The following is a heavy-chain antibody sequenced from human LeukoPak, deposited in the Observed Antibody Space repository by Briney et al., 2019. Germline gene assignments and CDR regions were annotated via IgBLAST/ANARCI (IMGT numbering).Heavy chain of an antibody. CDR3: ASIDYDTSGYPSSYYYMDV. Sequence: PGGSLRLSCAASGFTFSTYSMNWVRQAPGKGLEWVSSISSSSSYIYYADSVKGRFTISRDNAKNSLYLQMNSLRAEDTAVYYCASIDYDTSGYPSSYYYMDVWGKGTTVTISS. CDR1: GFTFSTYS. D-gene: IGHD3-22*01. CDR2: ISSSSSYI. V-gene: IGHV3-21*01. J-gene: IGHJ6*03.